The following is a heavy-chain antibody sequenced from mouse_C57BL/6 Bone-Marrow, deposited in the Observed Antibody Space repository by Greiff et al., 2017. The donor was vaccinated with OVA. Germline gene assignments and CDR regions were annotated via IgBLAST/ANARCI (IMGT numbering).Heavy chain of an antibody. CDR1: GYTFTDYY. CDR3: ARAWITTVVEGDY. J-gene: IGHJ2*01. D-gene: IGHD1-1*01. Sequence: EVKLQESGPVLVKPGASVKMSCKASGYTFTDYYMNWVKQSHGKSLEWIGVINPYNGGTSYNQKFKGKATLTVDKSSSTAYMELNSLTSEDSAVYYCARAWITTVVEGDYWGQGTTLTVSS. V-gene: IGHV1-19*01. CDR2: INPYNGGT.